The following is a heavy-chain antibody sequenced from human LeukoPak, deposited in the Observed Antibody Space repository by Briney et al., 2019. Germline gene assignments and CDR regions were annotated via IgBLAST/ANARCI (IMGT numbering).Heavy chain of an antibody. CDR1: GGTFNSNV. V-gene: IGHV1-69*01. J-gene: IGHJ4*02. Sequence: SVXXXCXASGGTFNSNVISWVRQAPGQGLEWMGGIIPLFGRTNYAQKFQGRVTITADESTSTAYMEQSRLRSDDTAVYYCXXXXXXXXXSGYYYEFNNGLDYWGQGTLVTVSS. CDR2: IIPLFGRT. CDR3: XXXXXXXXXSGYYYEFNNGLDY. D-gene: IGHD3-22*01.